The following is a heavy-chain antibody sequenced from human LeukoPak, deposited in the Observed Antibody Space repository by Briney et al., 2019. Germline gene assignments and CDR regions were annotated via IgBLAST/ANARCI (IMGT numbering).Heavy chain of an antibody. V-gene: IGHV3-30*03. CDR2: ITYDGYYK. CDR1: GFTFSSYG. Sequence: QPGRSLILSCAASGFTFSSYGMHWVRQAPGKGLEWVALITYDGYYKYYSDSVKGRFTISSDTSKNTLYLQMNSLRAEDTAVYYCARDLSPVVRASPMGYWGQGTPVTVSS. D-gene: IGHD3-10*01. J-gene: IGHJ4*02. CDR3: ARDLSPVVRASPMGY.